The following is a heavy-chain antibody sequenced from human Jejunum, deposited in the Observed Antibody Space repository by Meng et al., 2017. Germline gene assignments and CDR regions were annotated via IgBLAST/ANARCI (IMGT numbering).Heavy chain of an antibody. V-gene: IGHV6-1*01. CDR2: TYYRSKWYI. CDR1: GDSVSSNSAG. CDR3: AGGGLVRSTRGYFDY. Sequence: QIQLQQSGPGLVKPSQTLPLPCAIPGDSVSSNSAGWNWIRQSPSRGLEWLGRTYYRSKWYIDYAVSVKSRITINPDTSKNQFSLHLNSVTPEDTAVYYCAGGGLVRSTRGYFDYWGQGTLVTVSS. D-gene: IGHD1-26*01. J-gene: IGHJ4*02.